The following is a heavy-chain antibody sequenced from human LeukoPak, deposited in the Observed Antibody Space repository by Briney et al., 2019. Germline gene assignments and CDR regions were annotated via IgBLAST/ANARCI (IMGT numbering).Heavy chain of an antibody. CDR2: IYYSGST. CDR3: ATSSIGYTYARY. J-gene: IGHJ4*02. V-gene: IGHV4-31*03. CDR1: GGSISSGGYY. Sequence: SETLSLTCTVSGGSISSGGYYWSWIRQHPGKGLEWIGYIYYSGSTYYNPSLKSRVTISVDTSKNQFSLKLSSVTAADTAVYYCATSSIGYTYARYWGQGTLVTVSS. D-gene: IGHD3-22*01.